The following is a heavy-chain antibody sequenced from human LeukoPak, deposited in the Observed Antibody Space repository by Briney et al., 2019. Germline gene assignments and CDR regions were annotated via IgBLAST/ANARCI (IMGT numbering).Heavy chain of an antibody. D-gene: IGHD4/OR15-4a*01. CDR3: ARRAGAYSHPYDY. V-gene: IGHV3-53*01. J-gene: IGHJ4*02. CDR2: IYSGTI. CDR1: GFTVSSNS. Sequence: GGSLRLSCTVSGFTVSSNSMSWVRQAPGKGLEWVSFIYSGTIHYSDSVKGPFTISRDNSKNTLYLQMNSLRAEDTAVYYCARRAGAYSHPYDYWGQGTLVTVSS.